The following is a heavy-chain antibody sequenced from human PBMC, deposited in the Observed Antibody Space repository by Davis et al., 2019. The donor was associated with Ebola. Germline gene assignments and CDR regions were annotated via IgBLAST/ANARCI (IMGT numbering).Heavy chain of an antibody. Sequence: MPGGSLRLSCTVSGGSISSYYWSWIPQPPGKGLEWIGYIYYSGSTNYNTSLKSRVTISVDTSKNQFSLKLSSVTAADTAVYYCNRGLNFWSGSYYYYGMDVWGQGTTVTVSS. CDR3: NRGLNFWSGSYYYYGMDV. D-gene: IGHD3-3*01. CDR1: GGSISSYY. V-gene: IGHV4-59*12. CDR2: IYYSGST. J-gene: IGHJ6*02.